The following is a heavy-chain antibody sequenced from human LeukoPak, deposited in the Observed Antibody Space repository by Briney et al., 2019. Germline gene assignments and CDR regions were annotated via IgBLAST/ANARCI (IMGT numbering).Heavy chain of an antibody. CDR3: ARGGDIVVVPAAMGWPGYYFDY. V-gene: IGHV3-74*01. CDR2: INSDGSST. D-gene: IGHD2-2*01. Sequence: GGSLRLSCAASGFTFSSYWMHWVRQAPGKGLVWVSRINSDGSSTSYADSVKGRFTISRDNAKNTLYLQMNSLRAEDTAVYYCARGGDIVVVPAAMGWPGYYFDYWGQGTLVTVSS. CDR1: GFTFSSYW. J-gene: IGHJ4*02.